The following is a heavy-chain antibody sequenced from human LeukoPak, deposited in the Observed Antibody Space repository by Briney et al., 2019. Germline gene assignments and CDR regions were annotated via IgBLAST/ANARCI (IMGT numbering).Heavy chain of an antibody. Sequence: SETLSLACAVYGGSFSGYYWSWIRQPPGKGLEWIGEINHSGSTNYNPSLKSRVTISVDTSKNQFSLRLSSVTAADTAIYYCARRGSPYDFWSGYYLGWFDPWGQGTLVTVSS. CDR2: INHSGST. CDR1: GGSFSGYY. CDR3: ARRGSPYDFWSGYYLGWFDP. J-gene: IGHJ5*02. V-gene: IGHV4-34*01. D-gene: IGHD3-3*01.